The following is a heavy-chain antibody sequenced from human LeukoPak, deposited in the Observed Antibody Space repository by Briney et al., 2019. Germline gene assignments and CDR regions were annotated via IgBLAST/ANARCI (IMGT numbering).Heavy chain of an antibody. V-gene: IGHV4-31*03. J-gene: IGHJ5*02. CDR3: ARPWYSSSWSNWFDP. D-gene: IGHD6-13*01. Sequence: SETLSLTCTVSGGSISSGGYYWSWIRQHPGKGLEWIGYIYYSGSTYYNPSLKSRVTISVDTSKNQFSLKLSSVTAADTAVYYCARPWYSSSWSNWFDPWGQGTLVTVSS. CDR2: IYYSGST. CDR1: GGSISSGGYY.